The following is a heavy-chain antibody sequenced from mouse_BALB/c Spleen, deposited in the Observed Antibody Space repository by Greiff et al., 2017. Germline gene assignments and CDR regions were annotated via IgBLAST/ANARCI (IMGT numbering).Heavy chain of an antibody. CDR2: INSNGGST. CDR3: ARAQYGNSFDY. V-gene: IGHV5-6-3*01. D-gene: IGHD2-10*02. J-gene: IGHJ2*01. Sequence: EVQLVESGGGLVQPGGSLKLSCAASGFTFSSYGMSWVRQTPDKRLELVATINSNGGSTYYPDSVKGRFTISRDNAKNTLYLQMSSLKSEDTAMYYCARAQYGNSFDYWGQGTTLTVSS. CDR1: GFTFSSYG.